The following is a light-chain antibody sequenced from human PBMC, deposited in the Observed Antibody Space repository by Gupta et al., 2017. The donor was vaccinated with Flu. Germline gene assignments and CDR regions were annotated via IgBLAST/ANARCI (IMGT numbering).Light chain of an antibody. CDR2: DAS. Sequence: IQITQSPSSLSASVGETGTITCQASQDISNYLNWYQQKPRKAPKLLIYDASNWETGVPSRFSGSGCGKDFAFTISSRHPEDLATYYCQQYYNLPSLTFGCGTXVEIK. CDR1: QDISNY. CDR3: QQYYNLPSLT. V-gene: IGKV1-33*01. J-gene: IGKJ4*01.